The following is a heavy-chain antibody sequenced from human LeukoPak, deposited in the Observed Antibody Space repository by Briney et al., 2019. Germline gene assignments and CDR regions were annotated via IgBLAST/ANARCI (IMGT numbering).Heavy chain of an antibody. CDR1: GFTFSSYA. CDR2: IKQDGGET. J-gene: IGHJ5*02. V-gene: IGHV3-7*01. CDR3: ATRLTGRLGPFDP. D-gene: IGHD3-16*01. Sequence: GGSLRLSCAASGFTFSSYAMSWVRQAPGKGLEWLANIKQDGGETYYVDSVRGRFTISRDNAKTSLYLQMYSLRAEDTAVYYCATRLTGRLGPFDPWGQGTLVTVSS.